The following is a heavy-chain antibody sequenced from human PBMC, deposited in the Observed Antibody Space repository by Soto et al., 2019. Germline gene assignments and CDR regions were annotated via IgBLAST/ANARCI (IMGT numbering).Heavy chain of an antibody. D-gene: IGHD4-17*01. CDR3: AKDGYGDNYGMDV. V-gene: IGHV3-30*18. Sequence: QVQLVESGGGVVQPGRSLRLSCAASGFTFSSYGMHWVRQAPGEGLEWVAVISYDGSNKYYADSVKGRFTISRDNSKNTLYLQMNSLRAEDTAVYYCAKDGYGDNYGMDVWGQGTTVTVSS. CDR2: ISYDGSNK. J-gene: IGHJ6*02. CDR1: GFTFSSYG.